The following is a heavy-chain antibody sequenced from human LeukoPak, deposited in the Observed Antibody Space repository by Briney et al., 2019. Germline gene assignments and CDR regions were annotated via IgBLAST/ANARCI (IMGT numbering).Heavy chain of an antibody. D-gene: IGHD3-16*02. Sequence: SETLSLTCTVSSGSISSYYWSWIRQPPGKGLEWIGYIYYSGSTNYNPSLKSRVTISVDTSKNQFSLKLSSVTAADTAVYYCARDSSWGYPDYWGQGTLVTVSS. J-gene: IGHJ4*02. CDR3: ARDSSWGYPDY. CDR1: SGSISSYY. CDR2: IYYSGST. V-gene: IGHV4-59*01.